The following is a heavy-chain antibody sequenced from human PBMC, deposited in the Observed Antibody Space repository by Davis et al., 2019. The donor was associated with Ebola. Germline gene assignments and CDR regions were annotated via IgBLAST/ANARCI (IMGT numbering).Heavy chain of an antibody. D-gene: IGHD1-7*01. CDR3: ARDAILLELHAFDI. Sequence: ASVKVSCKASGYTFTSYAMHWVRQAPGQRLEWMGWINAGNGNTKYSQKFQGRVTITRDTSASTAYMELSSLRSEDTAEYYCARDAILLELHAFDIWGQGTMVTVSS. CDR1: GYTFTSYA. CDR2: INAGNGNT. J-gene: IGHJ3*02. V-gene: IGHV1-3*01.